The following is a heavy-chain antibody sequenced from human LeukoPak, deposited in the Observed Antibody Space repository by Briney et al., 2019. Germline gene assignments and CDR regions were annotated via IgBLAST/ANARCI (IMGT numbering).Heavy chain of an antibody. Sequence: GGSLRLSCAASGFTFSSYGMHWVRQAPGKGLEWVAFIRYDGSNKYYADSVKGRFTISRDNSKNTLYLQMNSLRAEDTAVYYCARDHSGSYFRYWYFDLWGRGTLVTVSS. CDR3: ARDHSGSYFRYWYFDL. CDR2: IRYDGSNK. CDR1: GFTFSSYG. D-gene: IGHD1-26*01. V-gene: IGHV3-30*02. J-gene: IGHJ2*01.